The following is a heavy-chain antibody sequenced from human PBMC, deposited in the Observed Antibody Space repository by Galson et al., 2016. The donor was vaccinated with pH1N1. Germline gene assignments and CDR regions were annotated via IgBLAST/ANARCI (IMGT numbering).Heavy chain of an antibody. J-gene: IGHJ5*02. V-gene: IGHV1-69*13. D-gene: IGHD2-2*01. CDR3: ARDLGVVPAATSWFDP. CDR2: IIPLFGTT. CDR1: GGTFSDSP. Sequence: SVKVSCKASGGTFSDSPISWVRQAPGQGLEWMGGIIPLFGTTNYAQKFRGRLTITADESTSTAYMELSSLRYEDTAVYYCARDLGVVPAATSWFDPWGQGTLVSVSS.